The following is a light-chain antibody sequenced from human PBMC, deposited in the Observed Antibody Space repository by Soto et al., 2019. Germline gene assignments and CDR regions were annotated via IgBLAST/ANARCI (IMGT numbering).Light chain of an antibody. CDR1: QNINNW. CDR3: QHMRT. V-gene: IGKV1-5*01. CDR2: DAS. Sequence: IQLTQPPSAVSASVWGRVAITCRASQNINNWIAWYQQKPGKAPKFLIYDASTLESGVPSRFSGSGFGTEFSLTISSLQPDDFGSYYCQHMRTFGQGTKVDI. J-gene: IGKJ1*01.